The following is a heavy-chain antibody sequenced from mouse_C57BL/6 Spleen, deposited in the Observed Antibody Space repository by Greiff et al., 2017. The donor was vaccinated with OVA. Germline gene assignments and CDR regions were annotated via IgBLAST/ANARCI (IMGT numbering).Heavy chain of an antibody. D-gene: IGHD2-3*01. J-gene: IGHJ3*01. CDR1: GYTFTSYD. Sequence: QVQLQQSGPELVKPGASVKLSCKASGYTFTSYDINWVKQRPGQGLEWIGWIYPRDGSTEYNEKFKGKATLTVDTSSSTAYMELHSLTSEDSAVYFCARGGWMDAYWGQGTLVTVSA. CDR2: IYPRDGST. V-gene: IGHV1-85*01. CDR3: ARGGWMDAY.